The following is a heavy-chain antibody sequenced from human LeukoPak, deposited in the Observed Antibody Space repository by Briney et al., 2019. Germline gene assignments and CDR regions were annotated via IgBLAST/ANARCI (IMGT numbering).Heavy chain of an antibody. D-gene: IGHD5-18*01. CDR2: ISAYNGNT. Sequence: GASVKVSCKASGYTFTSYGISWVRQAPGQGLEWMGWISAYNGNTNYAQKIQGRVTMTTDTSTSTACLELRSLRSDDTAVYYCAREGARGYSYVPNGVNYYYYMDVWGKGTTVTVSS. V-gene: IGHV1-18*01. J-gene: IGHJ6*03. CDR3: AREGARGYSYVPNGVNYYYYMDV. CDR1: GYTFTSYG.